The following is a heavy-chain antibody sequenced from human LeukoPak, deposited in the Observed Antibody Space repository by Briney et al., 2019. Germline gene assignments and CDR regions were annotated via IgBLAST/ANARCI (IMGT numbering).Heavy chain of an antibody. CDR3: GVDY. V-gene: IGHV3-7*03. CDR2: INDDGSET. Sequence: GGSLRLSCAASGFTFSRYCMSWVRQAPGKGLEWVSNINDDGSETYYVDSVKGRFTISRANAKTSLHLERHSLRADATAGYYGGVDYWGQGPRVLVSS. CDR1: GFTFSRYC. J-gene: IGHJ4*02.